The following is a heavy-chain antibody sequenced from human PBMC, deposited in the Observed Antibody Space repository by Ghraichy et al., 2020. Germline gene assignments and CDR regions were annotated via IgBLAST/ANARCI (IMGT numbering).Heavy chain of an antibody. J-gene: IGHJ6*02. V-gene: IGHV3-7*01. D-gene: IGHD1-1*01. CDR1: GFTFSNFW. CDR2: IKQDGNEK. CDR3: ARPRQPYSYYAMDV. Sequence: GGSLRLSCAASGFTFSNFWMTWVRQAPGKGLEWVANIKQDGNEKYCVDSVKGRFTISRDNAKNSLYLQMNSLRAEDTAVYYCARPRQPYSYYAMDVWGQGTTVTVSS.